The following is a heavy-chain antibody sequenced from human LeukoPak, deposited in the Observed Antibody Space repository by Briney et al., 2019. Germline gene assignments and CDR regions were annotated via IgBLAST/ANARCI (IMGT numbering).Heavy chain of an antibody. J-gene: IGHJ3*02. Sequence: PGGSLRLSCAASGFTVSSSYMSWVRQAPGKGLEWVGRIKSKTDGGTTDYAAPVKGRFTISRDDSKNTLYLQMNSLKTEDTAVYYCTTEPRFGDDWDAFDIWGQGTMVTVSS. D-gene: IGHD3-10*01. V-gene: IGHV3-15*01. CDR2: IKSKTDGGTT. CDR1: GFTVSSSY. CDR3: TTEPRFGDDWDAFDI.